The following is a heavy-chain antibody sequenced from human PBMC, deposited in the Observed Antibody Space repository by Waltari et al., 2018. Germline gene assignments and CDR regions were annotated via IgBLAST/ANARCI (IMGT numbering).Heavy chain of an antibody. V-gene: IGHV3-33*01. CDR2: IWYDGSNK. J-gene: IGHJ4*02. CDR3: ARGLYGSPGY. D-gene: IGHD3-10*01. Sequence: QVQLVESGGGVVQPGRSLRLSCAASGFTFSSYGMHWVRQAPGKGLEWVAVIWYDGSNKYYADSVKGRFTISRDNSENTLYLQMNSLRAEDTAVYYCARGLYGSPGYWGQGTLVTVSS. CDR1: GFTFSSYG.